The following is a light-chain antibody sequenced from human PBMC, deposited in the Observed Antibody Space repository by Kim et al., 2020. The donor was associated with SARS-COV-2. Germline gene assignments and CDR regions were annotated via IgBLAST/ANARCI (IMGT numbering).Light chain of an antibody. CDR1: QSISNW. V-gene: IGKV1-5*01. J-gene: IGKJ4*01. CDR3: QQYNSYPLT. CDR2: DAS. Sequence: DIQMTQSPSTLSASVGDRVTITCRASQSISNWLAWYQQKPGKAPKLLIYDASSLGSGVPSRISGSGSGTEFTLAISSLQSDDFATYYCQQYNSYPLTVGGGTKVDIK.